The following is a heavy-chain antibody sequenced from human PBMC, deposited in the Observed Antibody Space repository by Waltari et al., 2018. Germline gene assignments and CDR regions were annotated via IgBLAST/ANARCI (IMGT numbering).Heavy chain of an antibody. Sequence: QMQLVQSGPEVKKPGTSVKVSCKASGFTFTSSAVQWVRQARGQRLEWIGWIVVGSGNTNYEQKFQERVTITRDMSTSTAYMELSSLRSEDTAVYYCAAERRDGYNWDAFDIWGQGTMVTVSS. CDR2: IVVGSGNT. V-gene: IGHV1-58*01. D-gene: IGHD5-12*01. J-gene: IGHJ3*02. CDR3: AAERRDGYNWDAFDI. CDR1: GFTFTSSA.